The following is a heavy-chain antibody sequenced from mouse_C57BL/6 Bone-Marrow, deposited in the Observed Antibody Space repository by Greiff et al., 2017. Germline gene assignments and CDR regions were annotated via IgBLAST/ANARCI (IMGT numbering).Heavy chain of an antibody. CDR1: GYTFTSYW. D-gene: IGHD1-1*01. J-gene: IGHJ4*01. CDR2: INPSNGGT. V-gene: IGHV1-53*01. Sequence: QVQLKQPGTELVKPGASVKLSCKASGYTFTSYWMHWVKQRPGQGLEWIGNINPSNGGTNYNEKFKSKATMTVDKSSSTAYMQLSSLTSEDSAVYNDARARNYYGSSEAMDYWGQGTTVTVSS. CDR3: ARARNYYGSSEAMDY.